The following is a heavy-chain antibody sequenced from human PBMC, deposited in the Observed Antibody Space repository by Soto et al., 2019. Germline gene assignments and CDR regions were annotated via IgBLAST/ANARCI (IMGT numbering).Heavy chain of an antibody. J-gene: IGHJ4*02. CDR3: ARAGRWLQPVDY. Sequence: ASVKVSCKASGYTFTSYGISWVRQAPGQGLEWMGGIIPIFGTANYAQKFQGRVTITADESTSTAYMELSSLRSEDTAVYYCARAGRWLQPVDYWGQGTLVTVSS. CDR2: IIPIFGTA. V-gene: IGHV1-69*13. CDR1: GYTFTSYG. D-gene: IGHD3-10*01.